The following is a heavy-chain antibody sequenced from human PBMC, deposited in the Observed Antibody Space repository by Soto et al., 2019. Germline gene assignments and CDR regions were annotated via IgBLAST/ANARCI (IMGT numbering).Heavy chain of an antibody. CDR1: GGTFSSYT. V-gene: IGHV1-69*04. Sequence: AASVKVSCKASGGTFSSYTISWVRQAPGQGLEWMGRIIPILGIANYAQKFQGRVTITADKSTSTAYMELSSLRSEDTAVYYCAREGVVVVPAASFDYWGQGTLVTVSS. D-gene: IGHD2-2*01. CDR2: IIPILGIA. J-gene: IGHJ4*02. CDR3: AREGVVVVPAASFDY.